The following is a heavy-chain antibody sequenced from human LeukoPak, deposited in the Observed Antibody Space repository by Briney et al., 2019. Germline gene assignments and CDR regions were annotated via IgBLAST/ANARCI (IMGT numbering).Heavy chain of an antibody. J-gene: IGHJ4*02. CDR1: GFIFNNYA. Sequence: GGTLRLSCAASGFIFNNYALSWVRQAPGKGLEWVSGVSGSSGSTYSADSVKGRFTISRDNSKSTLFLQMNSLRAEDTAVYYCAKMARYSYVGVYYFDYWGQGTLVTVSS. V-gene: IGHV3-23*01. CDR3: AKMARYSYVGVYYFDY. CDR2: VSGSSGST. D-gene: IGHD5-18*01.